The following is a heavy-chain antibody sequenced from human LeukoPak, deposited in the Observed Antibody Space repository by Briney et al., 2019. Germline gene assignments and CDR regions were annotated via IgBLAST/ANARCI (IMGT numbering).Heavy chain of an antibody. CDR2: IYHGGST. V-gene: IGHV4-39*07. D-gene: IGHD1-26*01. CDR3: ASTASYGILNELDY. J-gene: IGHJ4*02. CDR1: GGSISSSSYY. Sequence: PSETLSLTCTVSGGSISSSSYYWGWIRQPPGKGLEWIGSIYHGGSTYYNPSLKSRVTISVDTSKNQFSLKLSSVTAADTAVYYCASTASYGILNELDYWGQGTLVTVSS.